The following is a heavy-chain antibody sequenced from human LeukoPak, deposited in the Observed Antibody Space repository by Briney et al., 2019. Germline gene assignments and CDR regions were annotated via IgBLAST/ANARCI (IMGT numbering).Heavy chain of an antibody. D-gene: IGHD5-18*01. V-gene: IGHV5-51*01. CDR1: GYSFSSYR. Sequence: GESLKISCKGSGYSFSSYRIAWVRQMPGKGLEWMGIIHLGDSDTTYSPSFQGQVTISVDKSISTAYLQWSSLKASDTAMYYCARTHTAPGRYMDVWGKGTTVTVSS. J-gene: IGHJ6*03. CDR2: IHLGDSDT. CDR3: ARTHTAPGRYMDV.